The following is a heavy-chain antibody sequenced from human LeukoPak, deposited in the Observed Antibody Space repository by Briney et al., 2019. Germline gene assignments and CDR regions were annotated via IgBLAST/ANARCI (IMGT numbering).Heavy chain of an antibody. CDR2: ILVGSGNT. CDR3: AAYQDSQEFYY. V-gene: IGHV1-58*01. J-gene: IGHJ4*02. D-gene: IGHD3-22*01. CDR1: GFTFTSSA. Sequence: GTSVKVSCKASGFTFTSSAVQWVRQARGQRLEWIGWILVGSGNTNYAQKFQERVTITRDMSTSTAYMELSSLRSEDTAVYYCAAYQDSQEFYYWGQGTLVTVSS.